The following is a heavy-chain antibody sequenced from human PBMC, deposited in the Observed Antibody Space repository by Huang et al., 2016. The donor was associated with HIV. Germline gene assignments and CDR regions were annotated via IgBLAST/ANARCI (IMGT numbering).Heavy chain of an antibody. CDR3: ATSTPDVGAGVLRSAFDI. CDR2: FDPEEGET. V-gene: IGHV1-24*01. D-gene: IGHD2-15*01. J-gene: IGHJ3*02. Sequence: QVQLVESGAELKKPGASVRVSCKVSGYTVSELSLHWVRQAPEKGLEWMGGFDPEEGETIYGQRLQGRVTMTEETSTDTAYMELSSLRPEDTAVYYCATSTPDVGAGVLRSAFDIWGQGTMVTVSS. CDR1: GYTVSELS.